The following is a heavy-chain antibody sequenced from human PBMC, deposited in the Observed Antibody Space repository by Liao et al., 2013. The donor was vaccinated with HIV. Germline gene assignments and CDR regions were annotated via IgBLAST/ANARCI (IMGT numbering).Heavy chain of an antibody. J-gene: IGHJ3*02. CDR2: VHYSGGT. CDR1: GSSISSYY. CDR3: ARADVDTALVAFDI. V-gene: IGHV4-59*12. D-gene: IGHD5-18*01. Sequence: QVQLQESGPGLVKPSETLSLTCPVSGSSISSYYWSWIRQSPGKGLEWMGYVHYSGGTNYNPALKSRVTISLDMSKNQFSLKLSSVTAADTAVYYCARADVDTALVAFDIWGQGTMVTVSS.